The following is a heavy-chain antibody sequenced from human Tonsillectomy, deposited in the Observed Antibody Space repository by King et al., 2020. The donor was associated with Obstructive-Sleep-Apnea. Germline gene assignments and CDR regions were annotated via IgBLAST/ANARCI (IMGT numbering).Heavy chain of an antibody. CDR3: AHRQDEDGADWNLGVFDY. D-gene: IGHD1-1*01. Sequence: ITLKESGPTLVKPTQTLTLTCMFSGFSLTSRPVGVGWLRQPPGEALEWLAFAYWDDDNRYRPSLKSRLTVTKDSSRNQVVLTMTNMDPVDTGTYYCAHRQDEDGADWNLGVFDYWGLGTLVTVAP. CDR1: GFSLTSRPVG. CDR2: AYWDDDN. J-gene: IGHJ4*02. V-gene: IGHV2-5*02.